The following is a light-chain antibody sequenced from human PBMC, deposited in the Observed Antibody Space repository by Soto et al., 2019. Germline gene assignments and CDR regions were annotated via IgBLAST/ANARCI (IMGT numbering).Light chain of an antibody. Sequence: EIVGSQSPATLSLSKGERATLSCRASQSVSSYLAWYQQKPGQAPRLLIYDASNRATGIPARFSGSGSGTDFTLTTSSLEPEDFAVYYCQQRSKWPVTFGPGTKVDIK. CDR1: QSVSSY. CDR3: QQRSKWPVT. J-gene: IGKJ3*01. V-gene: IGKV3-11*01. CDR2: DAS.